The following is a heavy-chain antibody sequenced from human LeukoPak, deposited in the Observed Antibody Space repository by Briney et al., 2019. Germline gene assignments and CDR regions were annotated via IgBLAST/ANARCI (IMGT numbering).Heavy chain of an antibody. J-gene: IGHJ4*02. CDR2: FDPEDGET. V-gene: IGHV1-24*01. CDR3: ATAYPMGTYYYDSSGYYSFDY. D-gene: IGHD3-22*01. CDR1: GYTLTELS. Sequence: ASVKVSCKVSGYTLTELSMHWVRQAPGRGLEWMGGFDPEDGETIYAQKFQGRVTMTEDTSTDTAYMELSSLRSEDTAVYYCATAYPMGTYYYDSSGYYSFDYWGQGTLVTVSS.